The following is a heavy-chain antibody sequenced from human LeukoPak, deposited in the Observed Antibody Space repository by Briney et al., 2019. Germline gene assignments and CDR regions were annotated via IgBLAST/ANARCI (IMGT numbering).Heavy chain of an antibody. CDR1: GYTFTSYG. Sequence: ASVKVSCKASGYTFTSYGISWVRQAPGQGLEWMGWISAYNGSTNYAQKLQGRVTMTTDTSTSTAYMELRSLRSDDTAVYYCARVPTPWDAYYFDYWGQGTLVTVSS. CDR2: ISAYNGST. J-gene: IGHJ4*02. D-gene: IGHD1-26*01. CDR3: ARVPTPWDAYYFDY. V-gene: IGHV1-18*01.